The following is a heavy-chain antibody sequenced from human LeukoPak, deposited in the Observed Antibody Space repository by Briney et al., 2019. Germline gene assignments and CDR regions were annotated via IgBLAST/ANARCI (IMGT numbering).Heavy chain of an antibody. CDR1: GFTFSTYA. CDR3: ARVEMATIGYYFDY. J-gene: IGHJ4*02. CDR2: ISSYGSTT. D-gene: IGHD5-24*01. V-gene: IGHV3-64D*06. Sequence: PGGSLRLSCLASGFTFSTYAMHWVRQAPGRELEHVSTISSYGSTTYYADSVKGRFTISRDNSKNTLSLQMSSLRAEDTAVYYCARVEMATIGYYFDYWGQGTLVTVSS.